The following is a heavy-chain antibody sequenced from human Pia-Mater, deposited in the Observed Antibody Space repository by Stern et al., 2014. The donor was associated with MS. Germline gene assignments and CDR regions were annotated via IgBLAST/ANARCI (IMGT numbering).Heavy chain of an antibody. CDR1: GFTFSSYG. CDR2: ISYDGSKK. D-gene: IGHD3-3*01. V-gene: IGHV3-30*18. J-gene: IGHJ4*02. CDR3: ANTILRGYHAFDY. Sequence: QLVQSGGGVVQTGRSLRLSCAASGFTFSSYGIHWVRQAPGKGLEWVAVISYDGSKKYYADSVKGRFTISRDNSKNTLYLQMNSLRAEDTAVYYCANTILRGYHAFDYWGQGTLVTVSS.